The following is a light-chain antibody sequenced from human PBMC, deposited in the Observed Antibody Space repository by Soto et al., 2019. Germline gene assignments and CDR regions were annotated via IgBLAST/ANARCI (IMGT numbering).Light chain of an antibody. CDR3: QQYNDRPPIT. CDR1: QSVSNN. V-gene: IGKV3-15*01. Sequence: EIVLTQSPGTLSLSPWERATPSCRASQSVSNNYLAWYQQKPGQAPRLLIYGASTRATGIPARFSGSGSGSEFTLTISGLQSEDFAVYYCQQYNDRPPITFGQGTRLEIK. CDR2: GAS. J-gene: IGKJ5*01.